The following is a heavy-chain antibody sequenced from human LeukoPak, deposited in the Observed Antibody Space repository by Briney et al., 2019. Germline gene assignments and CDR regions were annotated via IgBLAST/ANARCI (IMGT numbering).Heavy chain of an antibody. V-gene: IGHV3-53*01. CDR1: GFTFSSNW. CDR3: ARGDSSGYVNAFDI. J-gene: IGHJ3*02. D-gene: IGHD3-22*01. CDR2: IYSGGST. Sequence: GGSLRLSCAASGFTFSSNWMSWVRQAPGKGLEWVSVIYSGGSTYYADSVKGRFTISRDNSKNTLYLQMNSLRAEDTAVYYCARGDSSGYVNAFDIWGQGTMVTVSS.